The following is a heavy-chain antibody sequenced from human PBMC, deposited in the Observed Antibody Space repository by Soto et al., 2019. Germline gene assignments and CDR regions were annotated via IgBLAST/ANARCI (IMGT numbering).Heavy chain of an antibody. Sequence: EVQLVESGGDLVQPGGSLRLSCTASGFTFSMYWMHWVRQVPGKGPEWVSRISDDGSRADYADSVKGRFTISRDNAKNPLYLEMHVLRADDTAVYYCTRGPRPGSVGTGAFWGQGTPVTVSS. V-gene: IGHV3-74*01. J-gene: IGHJ4*02. D-gene: IGHD3-10*01. CDR2: ISDDGSRA. CDR3: TRGPRPGSVGTGAF. CDR1: GFTFSMYW.